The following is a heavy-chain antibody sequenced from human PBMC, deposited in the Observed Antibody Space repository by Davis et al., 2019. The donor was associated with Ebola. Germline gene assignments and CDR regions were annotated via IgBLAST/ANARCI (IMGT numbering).Heavy chain of an antibody. Sequence: AASVKVSCKASGFTFTSSAMQWVRQARGQRLEWIGWIVVGSGNTNYAQKFQERVTITRDMSTSTAYMELSSLRSEDTAVYYCARGARFRYSDYGAFDIWGQGTMVTVSS. D-gene: IGHD5-12*01. V-gene: IGHV1-58*02. J-gene: IGHJ3*02. CDR3: ARGARFRYSDYGAFDI. CDR2: IVVGSGNT. CDR1: GFTFTSSA.